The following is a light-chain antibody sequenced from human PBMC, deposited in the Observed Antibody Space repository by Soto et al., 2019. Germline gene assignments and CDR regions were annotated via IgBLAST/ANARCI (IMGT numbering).Light chain of an antibody. CDR1: QSVSSNY. Sequence: VVLTQSPATLYLSPGERATLSCGASQSVSSNYLAWYQQKPGLAPRLVIYDASIRATGIPDRFSGSGSGTGFTLTISRLEPEDFAVYYCQHYGGSPPNTLGQGTRLQIK. CDR2: DAS. CDR3: QHYGGSPPNT. V-gene: IGKV3D-20*01. J-gene: IGKJ2*01.